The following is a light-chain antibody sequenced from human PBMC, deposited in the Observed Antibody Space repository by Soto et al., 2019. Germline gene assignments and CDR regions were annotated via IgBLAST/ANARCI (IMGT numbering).Light chain of an antibody. CDR2: GAS. CDR1: QSISDT. J-gene: IGKJ1*01. CDR3: QQYKNWTWT. Sequence: EIVLTQSPATLSLSPGERATLSCRASQSISDTLAWYQQKPGQAPKLLIYGASKRATGFPARFSGSGSGTDFTLTISSLQSEDVAVYYCQQYKNWTWTLGQGTKVDIK. V-gene: IGKV3-15*01.